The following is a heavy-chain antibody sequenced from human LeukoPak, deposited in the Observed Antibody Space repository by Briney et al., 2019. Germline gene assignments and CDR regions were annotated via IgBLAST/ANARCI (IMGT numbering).Heavy chain of an antibody. CDR1: GFTFSSYA. J-gene: IGHJ4*02. CDR3: AKDTGPAAGITADY. V-gene: IGHV3-23*01. D-gene: IGHD6-13*01. Sequence: GGSLRLSCAASGFTFSSYAMTWVRQAPGKGLEWVSTIRGSDDSTYSDSVKGRFTISRDNSKNTLYLQMNSLRAEDTAIYYCAKDTGPAAGITADYWGQGTLVTVSS. CDR2: IRGSDDST.